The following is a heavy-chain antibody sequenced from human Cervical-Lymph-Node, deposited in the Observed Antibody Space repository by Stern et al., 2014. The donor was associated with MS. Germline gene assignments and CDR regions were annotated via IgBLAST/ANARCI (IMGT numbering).Heavy chain of an antibody. V-gene: IGHV3-66*01. CDR3: TREMAARRLDP. Sequence: VQLVQSGGGLVQRGGSLRLSCAASGISVSSNYMTWVRQAPGKGLEWVSRYYPGITTDYADSVRGRFSVSRDNSKNTVYLEMNSLTPEDTAVYYCTREMAARRLDPWGQGTLVVVSS. CDR2: YYPGITT. D-gene: IGHD6-6*01. CDR1: GISVSSNY. J-gene: IGHJ5*02.